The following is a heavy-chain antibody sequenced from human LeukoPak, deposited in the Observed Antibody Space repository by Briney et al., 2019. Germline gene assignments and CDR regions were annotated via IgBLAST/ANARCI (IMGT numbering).Heavy chain of an antibody. V-gene: IGHV4-61*02. CDR1: GGSISSGSYY. CDR2: IYTSGST. CDR3: ARESGIAVAGTYWFDP. D-gene: IGHD6-19*01. Sequence: SETLSLTCTVSGGSISSGSYYWSWIRQPAGKGLEWIGRIYTSGSTNYNPSLKSRVTISVDTSKNQFSLKLSSVTAADTAVYYCARESGIAVAGTYWFDPWGQGTLVTVPS. J-gene: IGHJ5*02.